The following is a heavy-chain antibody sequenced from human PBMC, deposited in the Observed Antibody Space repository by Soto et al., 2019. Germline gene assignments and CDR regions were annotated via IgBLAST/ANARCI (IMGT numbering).Heavy chain of an antibody. V-gene: IGHV1-3*01. CDR3: ARGSGYYYWDDY. J-gene: IGHJ4*02. CDR1: GYTFTSYA. CDR2: INAGNGNT. Sequence: ASVKVSCKASGYTFTSYAIHWVRQALGQRLEWMGWINAGNGNTKYSQKFQGRVTITRDTSASTAYMELSSLRSEDTAVYYCARGSGYYYWDDYWGQGTLVTVSS. D-gene: IGHD3-22*01.